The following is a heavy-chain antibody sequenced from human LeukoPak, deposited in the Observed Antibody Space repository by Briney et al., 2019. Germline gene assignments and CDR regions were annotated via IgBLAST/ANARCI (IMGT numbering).Heavy chain of an antibody. CDR3: ARYLDRGSYLNYFDY. CDR2: IYYSGST. V-gene: IGHV4-39*07. CDR1: GGSISSSSYY. D-gene: IGHD1-26*01. Sequence: SETLSLTCTVSGGSISSSSYYWGWIGQPPGKGLEWIGSIYYSGSTYYNPSLKSRVTISVDTSKNQFSLKLSSVTAADTAVYYCARYLDRGSYLNYFDYWGQGTLVNVSS. J-gene: IGHJ4*02.